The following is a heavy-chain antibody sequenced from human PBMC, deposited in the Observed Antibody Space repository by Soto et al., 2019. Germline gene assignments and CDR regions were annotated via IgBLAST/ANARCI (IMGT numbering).Heavy chain of an antibody. V-gene: IGHV4-59*08. CDR3: ARQNSGRRLGFDY. Sequence: SEILSLTCTVSGGSISSYYWSWIRQPPGKGLEWIGYIYYSGSTNYNPSLKSRVTISVDTSKNQFSLKLSSVTAADTAVYYCARQNSGRRLGFDYWGQGTLVTVSS. D-gene: IGHD1-26*01. CDR1: GGSISSYY. J-gene: IGHJ4*02. CDR2: IYYSGST.